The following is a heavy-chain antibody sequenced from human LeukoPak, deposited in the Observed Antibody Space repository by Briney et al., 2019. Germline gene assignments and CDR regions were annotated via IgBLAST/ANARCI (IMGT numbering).Heavy chain of an antibody. CDR1: GFTFSSYG. V-gene: IGHV3-30*18. CDR3: ANFEDYGSGSYYNFY. CDR2: ISYDGSNK. J-gene: IGHJ4*02. D-gene: IGHD3-10*01. Sequence: GGSLRLSCAASGFTFSSYGMHWVRQAPGKGPEWVAVISYDGSNKYYADSVKGRFTISRDNSKNTLYLQMNSLRAEDTAVYYCANFEDYGSGSYYNFYWGQGTLVTVSS.